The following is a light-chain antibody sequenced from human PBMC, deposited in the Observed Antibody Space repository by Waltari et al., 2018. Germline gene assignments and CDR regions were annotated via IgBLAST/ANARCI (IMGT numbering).Light chain of an antibody. V-gene: IGLV2-23*02. CDR3: CSYAGLGIYV. CDR1: SSDVGNYNL. Sequence: QSGLTQPASVSGSPGQSITISCTGTSSDVGNYNLVSWYQQYPGKAPKLMVYEVTRRSSGFSDRFSGSNSGNTASLTIYGLQSEDEADYYCCSYAGLGIYVFGTGTKVTVL. J-gene: IGLJ1*01. CDR2: EVT.